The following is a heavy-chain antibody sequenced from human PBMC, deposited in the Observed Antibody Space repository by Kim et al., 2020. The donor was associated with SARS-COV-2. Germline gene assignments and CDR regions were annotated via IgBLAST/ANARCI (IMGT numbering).Heavy chain of an antibody. Sequence: GGSLRLSCAASGFTFSSYSMNWVRQAPGKGLEWVSYISSSGSTLYYADSVKGRFTISRDNDKNSLYLQVNSLRDEDTAVYYCARLCLGDYDILTGYQASAFDIWGQGTMVTVSS. V-gene: IGHV3-48*02. D-gene: IGHD3-9*01. CDR1: GFTFSSYS. CDR2: ISSSGSTL. J-gene: IGHJ3*02. CDR3: ARLCLGDYDILTGYQASAFDI.